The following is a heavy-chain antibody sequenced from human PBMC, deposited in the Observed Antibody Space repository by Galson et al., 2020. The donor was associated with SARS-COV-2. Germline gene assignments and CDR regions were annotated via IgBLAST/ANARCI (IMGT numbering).Heavy chain of an antibody. D-gene: IGHD3-16*01. CDR1: GGSISSYY. V-gene: IGHV4-59*13. Sequence: SETLSLTCTVSGGSISSYYWSWIRQPPGKGLEWIGYIYYSGSTNYNPSLKSRVTISVDTSKNQFSLKLSSVTAADTAVYYCASGGVSPSQIDYWGQGTLVTVSS. CDR2: IYYSGST. J-gene: IGHJ4*02. CDR3: ASGGVSPSQIDY.